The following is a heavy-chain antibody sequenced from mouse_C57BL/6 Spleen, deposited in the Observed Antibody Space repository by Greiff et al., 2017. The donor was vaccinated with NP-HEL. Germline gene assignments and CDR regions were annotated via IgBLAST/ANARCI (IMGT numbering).Heavy chain of an antibody. CDR1: GYTFTDYY. Sequence: EVQLQQSGPELVKPGASVKISCKASGYTFTDYYMNWVKQSPGKSLEWIGDINPYNGGTSYNQKFKGKATLTVDKSSSTAYMELRSLTSEDSAVYYCARSWVAGYSPAWFAYWGQGTLVTVSA. CDR3: ARSWVAGYSPAWFAY. V-gene: IGHV1-26*01. D-gene: IGHD2-3*01. CDR2: INPYNGGT. J-gene: IGHJ3*01.